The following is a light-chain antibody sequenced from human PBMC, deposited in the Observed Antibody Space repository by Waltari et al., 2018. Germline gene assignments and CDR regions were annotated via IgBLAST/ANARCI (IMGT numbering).Light chain of an antibody. CDR1: QSISDY. CDR2: DAS. Sequence: DIQMTQSPSTLSPSVGDTVTITSRASQSISDYLAWYQQKPGKAPKLLIYDASTLKNGVPSRFSGSVSGTEFTLTISSLQPDDFATYYCQHYSGFSSRTFGQGTKVDIK. V-gene: IGKV1-5*01. J-gene: IGKJ1*01. CDR3: QHYSGFSSRT.